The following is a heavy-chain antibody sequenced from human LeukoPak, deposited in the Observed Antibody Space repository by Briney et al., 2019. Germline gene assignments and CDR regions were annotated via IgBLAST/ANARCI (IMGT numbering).Heavy chain of an antibody. CDR2: INWNGAST. Sequence: PGGSLRLSCAASGFTFDDYDMSWVRQVPGKGLEWVSAINWNGASTGYADSVKGRFTISRDNSKNTLYLQMNSLRAEDTAVYYCAKERMTTVTTVDYWGQGTLVTVSS. CDR1: GFTFDDYD. CDR3: AKERMTTVTTVDY. D-gene: IGHD4-17*01. J-gene: IGHJ4*02. V-gene: IGHV3-20*04.